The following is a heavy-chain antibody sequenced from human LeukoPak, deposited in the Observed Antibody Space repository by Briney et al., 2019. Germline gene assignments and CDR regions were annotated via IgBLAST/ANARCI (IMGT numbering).Heavy chain of an antibody. Sequence: GESLKISCKGSGYSFTSYWIGWVRPMPGKGLGWMGIIYPGDSDTRYSPSFQGQVTISADKPISTAYLQWSRLKASDTAMYYCARLEMATPDYWGQGTLGTVSS. CDR1: GYSFTSYW. CDR3: ARLEMATPDY. D-gene: IGHD5-12*01. V-gene: IGHV5-51*04. J-gene: IGHJ4*02. CDR2: IYPGDSDT.